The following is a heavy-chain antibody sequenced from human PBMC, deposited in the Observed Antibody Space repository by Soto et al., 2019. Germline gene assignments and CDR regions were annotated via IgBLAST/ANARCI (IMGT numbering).Heavy chain of an antibody. Sequence: ASAKVSVKASGYTFTSYSMHWVRQAPGQRLEWMGWIHAGNGNTEHSQKFQGRVTITRDTSERTAYLELGSLRSEDTAVYYCARAACSSPSCYNYCAYGMNVWGEGRGVNVST. J-gene: IGHJ6*04. CDR2: IHAGNGNT. CDR1: GYTFTSYS. V-gene: IGHV1-3*01. D-gene: IGHD2-2*01. CDR3: ARAACSSPSCYNYCAYGMNV.